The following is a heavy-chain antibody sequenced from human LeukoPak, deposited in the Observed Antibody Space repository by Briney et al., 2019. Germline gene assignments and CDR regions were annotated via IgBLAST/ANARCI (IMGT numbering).Heavy chain of an antibody. CDR3: ASYYDFWSGYYTYYFDY. Sequence: GGTLRLSCVASEFSFSSYGMNWVRQAPGKGLEWVSGISGSGGSTYYADSVKGRFTISRDNAKSSLYLQMNSLRAEDTAVYYCASYYDFWSGYYTYYFDYWGQGTLVTVSS. J-gene: IGHJ4*02. D-gene: IGHD3-3*01. V-gene: IGHV3-23*01. CDR1: EFSFSSYG. CDR2: ISGSGGST.